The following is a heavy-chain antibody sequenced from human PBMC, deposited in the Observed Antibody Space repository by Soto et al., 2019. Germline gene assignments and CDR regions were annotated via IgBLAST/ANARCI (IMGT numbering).Heavy chain of an antibody. CDR2: ISGSGSST. CDR1: GFTFSDYY. D-gene: IGHD6-19*01. V-gene: IGHV3-11*01. J-gene: IGHJ5*02. Sequence: GGSLRLSCAASGFTFSDYYMSWIRQAPGKGLEWVSSISGSGSSTYYADSVKGRFTISRDNSKDTLYLQMNSLRAEDTAVYYCAKDLYWGAVRCWFDPWGQGTLVTVSS. CDR3: AKDLYWGAVRCWFDP.